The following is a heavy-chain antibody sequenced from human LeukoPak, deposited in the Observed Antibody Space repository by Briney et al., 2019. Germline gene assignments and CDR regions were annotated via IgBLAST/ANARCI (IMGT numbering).Heavy chain of an antibody. J-gene: IGHJ4*02. CDR3: AKELDTMFFDY. CDR1: GFNFDRYT. CDR2: AGWAGGTT. D-gene: IGHD3-10*02. Sequence: GSLRLSCATSGFNFDRYTIHWVRQAQGKGLEWVSLAGWAGGTTFYSDSVRGRFTISRDSGRKSVYLQMNSLTTDDTAFYFCAKELDTMFFDYWGQGALVTVSS. V-gene: IGHV3-43*01.